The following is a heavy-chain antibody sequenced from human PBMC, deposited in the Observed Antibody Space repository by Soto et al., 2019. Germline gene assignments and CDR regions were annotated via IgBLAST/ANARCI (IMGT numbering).Heavy chain of an antibody. CDR2: IVSDGSNK. D-gene: IGHD1-1*01. V-gene: IGHV3-33*01. J-gene: IGHJ3*02. Sequence: LRISCGPSGFTFSGYGFHWVLQDPGKGLEWVAVIVSDGSNKYHADSVEGRFTISRDNSKDTLYLQMNSLRAEDTAVYYCARDDAFQNENGFDIWGQGKMVTVSS. CDR3: ARDDAFQNENGFDI. CDR1: GFTFSGYG.